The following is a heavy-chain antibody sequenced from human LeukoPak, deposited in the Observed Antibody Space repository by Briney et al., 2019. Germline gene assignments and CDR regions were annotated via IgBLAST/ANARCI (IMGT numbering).Heavy chain of an antibody. CDR3: ARDLQWPVPYNWFDP. Sequence: ASVKVSCKASGYTFTGYYMHWVRQAPGQGLEWMGWINPNSGGTNYAQKFQGRVTMTRDTSISTAYMELSRLRSDDTAVYYCARDLQWPVPYNWFDPWGQGTLVTVSS. D-gene: IGHD6-19*01. V-gene: IGHV1-2*02. CDR1: GYTFTGYY. CDR2: INPNSGGT. J-gene: IGHJ5*02.